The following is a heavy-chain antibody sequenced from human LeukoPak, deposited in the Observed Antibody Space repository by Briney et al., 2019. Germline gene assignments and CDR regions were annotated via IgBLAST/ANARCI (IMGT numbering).Heavy chain of an antibody. CDR2: ISCSGGRT. J-gene: IGHJ5*02. Sequence: GGSLRLSCAASGFTFSYYAMSWVRQAPGKWLEWVSAISCSGGRTYYADSVKGRFTISRDSAKNTMYLQMDSLRVEDTAVYYCAKERGYGSGSYYRSVIWFDPWGQGTLVTVSS. V-gene: IGHV3-23*01. D-gene: IGHD3-10*01. CDR1: GFTFSYYA. CDR3: AKERGYGSGSYYRSVIWFDP.